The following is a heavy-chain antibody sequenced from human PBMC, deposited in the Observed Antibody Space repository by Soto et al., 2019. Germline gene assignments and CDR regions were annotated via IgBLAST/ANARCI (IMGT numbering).Heavy chain of an antibody. CDR1: GFTFSSYS. V-gene: IGHV3-48*02. D-gene: IGHD3-9*01. J-gene: IGHJ6*02. CDR3: ARVDLLRYPRPKQYGMDV. CDR2: ISSSSSTI. Sequence: GGSLRLSCAASGFTFSSYSMNWVRQAPGKGLEWVSYISSSSSTIYYADSVKGRFTISRDNAKNSLYLQMNSLRDEDTAVYYCARVDLLRYPRPKQYGMDVWGQGTTVTVSS.